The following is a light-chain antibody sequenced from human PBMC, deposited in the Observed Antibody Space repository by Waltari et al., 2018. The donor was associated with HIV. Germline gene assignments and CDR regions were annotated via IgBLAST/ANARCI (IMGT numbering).Light chain of an antibody. CDR2: YDS. CDR1: TIGRES. V-gene: IGLV3-21*04. J-gene: IGLJ1*01. CDR3: KVWDSTTDHYV. Sequence: VLTPSPSVSVAPGQTASITCGGNTIGRESVHWYQQKHGQAPVLVIYYDSDRPSGIPERFSGSKSGNTATLTISRVEAGDEAEYYCKVWDSTTDHYVFGTGAKVTVL.